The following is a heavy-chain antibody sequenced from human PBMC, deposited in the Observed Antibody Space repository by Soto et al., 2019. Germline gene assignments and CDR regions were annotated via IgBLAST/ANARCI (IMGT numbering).Heavy chain of an antibody. CDR3: ARPADVAATENWFDP. D-gene: IGHD2-15*01. V-gene: IGHV3-30-3*01. J-gene: IGHJ5*02. Sequence: ESGGGVVQPGRSLRLSCAASGFTFSSYAMHWVRQAPGKGLEWVAVISYDGSNKYYADSVKGRFTISRDNSKNTLYLQMNSLRAEDTAVYYCARPADVAATENWFDPWGQGTLVTVSS. CDR2: ISYDGSNK. CDR1: GFTFSSYA.